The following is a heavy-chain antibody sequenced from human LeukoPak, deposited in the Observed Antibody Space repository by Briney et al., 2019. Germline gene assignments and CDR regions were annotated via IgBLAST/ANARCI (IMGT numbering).Heavy chain of an antibody. V-gene: IGHV3-7*01. J-gene: IGHJ4*02. CDR1: GFTFSSYW. Sequence: GGSLRLSCAASGFTFSSYWMNWVRQAPGKGLEWVANIKPDGRETNYVDSVKGRFTISRDNAKSSLFLQMNSLRAEDTAVYYCARAPGGSYFGYYFDYWGQGTLVTVSS. CDR3: ARAPGGSYFGYYFDY. CDR2: IKPDGRET. D-gene: IGHD1-26*01.